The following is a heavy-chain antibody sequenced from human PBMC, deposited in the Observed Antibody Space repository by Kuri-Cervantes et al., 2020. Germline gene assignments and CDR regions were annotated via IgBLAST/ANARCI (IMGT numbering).Heavy chain of an antibody. V-gene: IGHV4-59*01. CDR1: GASMSGYS. D-gene: IGHD3-22*01. CDR3: AREGLGSSGYFHYYYYYMDV. J-gene: IGHJ6*03. CDR2: VFDTGST. Sequence: GSLRLSCTVPGASMSGYSWSWIRQPPGKGLEWIGYVFDTGSTSYDPSLRSRVTISVDTSKNQFSLQLTSVTAADPAVYYCAREGLGSSGYFHYYYYYMDVWGKGTTVTVSS.